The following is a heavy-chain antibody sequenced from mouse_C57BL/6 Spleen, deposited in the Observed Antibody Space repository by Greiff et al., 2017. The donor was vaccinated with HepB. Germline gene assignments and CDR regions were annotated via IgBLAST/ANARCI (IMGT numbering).Heavy chain of an antibody. Sequence: QVQLQQPGAELVKPGASVKLSCKASGYTFTSYWMHWVKQRPGRGLEWIGRIDPNSGGTKYNEKFKSKATLTVDKHSSTAYMQLSSQTSEDSAVYYCGPLGCYAMDYWGQGTSVTVAS. V-gene: IGHV1-72*01. CDR2: IDPNSGGT. CDR1: GYTFTSYW. J-gene: IGHJ4*01. CDR3: GPLGCYAMDY. D-gene: IGHD2-2*01.